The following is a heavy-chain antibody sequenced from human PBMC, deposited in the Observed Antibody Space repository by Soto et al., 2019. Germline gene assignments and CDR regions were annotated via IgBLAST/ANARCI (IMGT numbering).Heavy chain of an antibody. CDR2: IAPHSGRT. V-gene: IGHV1-18*04. Sequence: QVQLVQSGPEVKNPGASVRVSCVASGYAFTSYGVNWVRQAPGQGLEWMGWIAPHSGRTTYLPKFQGRVTMTADVSTNTAHIGLRSLQSDETGNYFCARAATGSYHSAYWGQETVVTVSS. CDR1: GYAFTSYG. J-gene: IGHJ4*02. CDR3: ARAATGSYHSAY. D-gene: IGHD3-10*01.